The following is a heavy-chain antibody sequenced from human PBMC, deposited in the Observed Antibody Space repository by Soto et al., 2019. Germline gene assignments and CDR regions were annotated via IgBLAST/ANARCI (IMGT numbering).Heavy chain of an antibody. J-gene: IGHJ4*02. V-gene: IGHV1-8*01. CDR2: RNPNSGNT. CDR3: ARTLYGDNVDY. Sequence: QVQLVQSGAEVKKPGASVKVSCKASGYTFTSYDINWVRQATGQGLEWMGGRNPNSGNTGYAQKFQGRVTMTRNTSMSTAYMELSSLRAEDTAVYYCARTLYGDNVDYWGQGTLVSVSS. CDR1: GYTFTSYD. D-gene: IGHD4-17*01.